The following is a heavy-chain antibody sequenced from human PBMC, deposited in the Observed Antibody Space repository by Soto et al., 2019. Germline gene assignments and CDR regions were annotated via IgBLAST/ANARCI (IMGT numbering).Heavy chain of an antibody. CDR2: TYYRSRWYS. CDR1: GDSVSSSSVA. J-gene: IGHJ6*02. D-gene: IGHD2-15*01. CDR3: ARSEEDSDYYYFGLDV. V-gene: IGHV6-1*01. Sequence: SQTLSLTCVISGDSVSSSSVAWNWVRQSPSRGLEWLGRTYYRSRWYSDFAVSVRGRIVINADTSKNQFSLQLNSVTPEDTAVYFCARSEEDSDYYYFGLDVWGQGTTVTVSS.